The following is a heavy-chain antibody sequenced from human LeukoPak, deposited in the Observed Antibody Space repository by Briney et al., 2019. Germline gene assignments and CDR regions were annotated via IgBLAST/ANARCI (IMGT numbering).Heavy chain of an antibody. Sequence: GGSLRLSCAASRFTFYTYWMSWVRQAPGKGLEWVATIKGDGSEKYYVDPVKGRFTISRDNAKNSLYLQMNSLRVEDTAVYYCARLLGERTIYDYWGQGTLVTVSS. J-gene: IGHJ4*02. V-gene: IGHV3-7*01. CDR1: RFTFYTYW. D-gene: IGHD1-1*01. CDR2: IKGDGSEK. CDR3: ARLLGERTIYDY.